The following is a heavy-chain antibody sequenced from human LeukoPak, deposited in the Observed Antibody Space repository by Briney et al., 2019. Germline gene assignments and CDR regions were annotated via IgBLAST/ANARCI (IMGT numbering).Heavy chain of an antibody. J-gene: IGHJ6*02. D-gene: IGHD1-7*01. V-gene: IGHV1-18*01. Sequence: ASVKVSCKASGYTFTSYGISWVRQAPGQGLEWMGWISAYNGNTNYAQKLQGRVTMTTDTSTSTAYTELRSLRSDDTAVYYCARGRTGTNLHYYYGMDVWGQGTTVTVSS. CDR3: ARGRTGTNLHYYYGMDV. CDR2: ISAYNGNT. CDR1: GYTFTSYG.